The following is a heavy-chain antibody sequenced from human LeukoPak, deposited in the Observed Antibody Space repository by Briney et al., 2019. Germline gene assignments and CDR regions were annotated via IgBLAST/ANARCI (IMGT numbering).Heavy chain of an antibody. CDR2: VHYSGTA. CDR1: DGSITNYD. CDR3: ARGYGDFRVEGRYFHS. Sequence: SETLSLTCTISDGSITNYDWSWVRQPPGKELEFIGHVHYSGTANYNPSLRSRVTISIDTSKKHFFLKLKSVTAADTAVYYCARGYGDFRVEGRYFHSWGQGTLVTVSS. J-gene: IGHJ4*02. V-gene: IGHV4-59*01. D-gene: IGHD4-17*01.